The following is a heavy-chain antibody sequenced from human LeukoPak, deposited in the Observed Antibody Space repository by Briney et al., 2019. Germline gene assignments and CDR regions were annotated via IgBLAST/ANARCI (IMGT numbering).Heavy chain of an antibody. CDR2: ISSSSYI. J-gene: IGHJ6*03. CDR3: AGFEIVRGYYMDV. V-gene: IGHV3-21*01. Sequence: PGGSLRLSCAASGFTFNSYRMNWVRQAPGKGLEWVSSISSSSYIYYADSVKGRFTSSRDNAKNSLYLQMNRLRAEDTAVYYCAGFEIVRGYYMDVWGKGTTVTVSS. D-gene: IGHD3-10*01. CDR1: GFTFNSYR.